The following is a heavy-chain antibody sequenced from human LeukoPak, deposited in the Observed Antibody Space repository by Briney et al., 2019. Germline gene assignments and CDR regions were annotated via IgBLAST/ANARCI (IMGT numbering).Heavy chain of an antibody. J-gene: IGHJ4*02. V-gene: IGHV6-1*01. D-gene: IGHD6-13*01. CDR2: TYYRTKWYN. CDR3: ARDWRAAAGTPLDY. CDR1: GDSVSSSRAG. Sequence: SQTLSLTCAISGDSVSSSRAGCNWIRQSPSRGLEWLGRTYYRTKWYNDYAVSVKSRITIVADTSKNKVSVHLKSVTPEDTAVYYCARDWRAAAGTPLDYWGQGTLVTVSS.